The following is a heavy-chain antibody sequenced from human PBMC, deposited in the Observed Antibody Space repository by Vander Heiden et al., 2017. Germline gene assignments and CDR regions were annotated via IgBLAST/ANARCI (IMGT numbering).Heavy chain of an antibody. Sequence: EVQLVEFGGGLVKPGGCLRLSFAASALTFSKNPMGWARQAPGRGLEWVSTISSDGTAKHYADSVKGRFTISRDNTKNSLYLQMSSLRAEDTAVYYCDAADYWGQGTLVTVSS. CDR3: DAADY. CDR1: ALTFSKNP. CDR2: ISSDGTAK. D-gene: IGHD6-13*01. J-gene: IGHJ4*02. V-gene: IGHV3-21*01.